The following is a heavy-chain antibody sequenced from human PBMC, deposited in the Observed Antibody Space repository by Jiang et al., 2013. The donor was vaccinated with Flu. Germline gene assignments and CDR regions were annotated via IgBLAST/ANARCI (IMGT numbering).Heavy chain of an antibody. CDR2: IKLTSGET. J-gene: IGHJ4*02. Sequence: SGAEVKKPGASVRVSCVASGFTFTDYYTHWVRQAPGQGLEWMGWIKLTSGETDYSQSFQDRVTLTRDTSISTAYMELSGLTSDDTAVYYCARDPDTPTPIDFWGQGTLVTVSS. CDR1: GFTFTDYY. D-gene: IGHD5-18*01. V-gene: IGHV1-2*02. CDR3: ARDPDTPTPIDF.